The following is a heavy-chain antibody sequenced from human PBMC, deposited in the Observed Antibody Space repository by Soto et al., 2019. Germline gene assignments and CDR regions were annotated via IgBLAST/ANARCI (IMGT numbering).Heavy chain of an antibody. J-gene: IGHJ4*02. CDR3: EKDPRYIVATIEVSVTEGY. CDR2: ISYDGSNK. CDR1: GFTFSSYG. V-gene: IGHV3-30*18. Sequence: VQLVESGGGVVQPGRSLRLSCAASGFTFSSYGMHWVRQAPGKGLEWVAVISYDGSNKYYADSVKGRFTISRDNSKNTLYLQMNSLIAEDTAVYYCEKDPRYIVATIEVSVTEGYWGQGTLVTVS. D-gene: IGHD5-12*01.